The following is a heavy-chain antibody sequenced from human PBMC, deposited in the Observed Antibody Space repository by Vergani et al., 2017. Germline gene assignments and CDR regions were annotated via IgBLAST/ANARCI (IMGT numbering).Heavy chain of an antibody. D-gene: IGHD3-9*01. Sequence: QVQVVQSGAEVKKSGASVKVSCKTSGYTFRNYYMHWVRQAPGQGLEWMGIINPSGVHTNYAQKFQGSVTMTRDTSTSTVYMELSSLRSEDTAIYYCARGDYGILTGYRFWGQGTLVTVSA. CDR3: ARGDYGILTGYRF. J-gene: IGHJ4*02. V-gene: IGHV1-46*03. CDR2: INPSGVHT. CDR1: GYTFRNYY.